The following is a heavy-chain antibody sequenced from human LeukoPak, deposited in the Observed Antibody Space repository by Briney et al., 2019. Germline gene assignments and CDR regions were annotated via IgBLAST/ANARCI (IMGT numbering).Heavy chain of an antibody. CDR2: FYSGGST. V-gene: IGHV3-66*01. CDR3: ARGVLTGQFDY. J-gene: IGHJ4*02. CDR1: GLTVSSNY. D-gene: IGHD3-9*01. Sequence: GGFLRLSCAASGLTVSSNYMSWVRQAPGKGLEWVSVFYSGGSTYYADSVKGRFTISRDNSKNTLYLQMNSLRVEDTAVYYCARGVLTGQFDYWGQGTLVTVSS.